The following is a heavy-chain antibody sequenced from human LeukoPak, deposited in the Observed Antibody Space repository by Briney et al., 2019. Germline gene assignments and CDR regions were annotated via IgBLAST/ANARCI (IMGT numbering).Heavy chain of an antibody. Sequence: ASVKVSCKASGYTFTSYAMHWVRQAPGQGLEWMGWITPSGGTNYAQKFQGRVTMTRDTSISTAYMELSRLRSDDTAVYYCATYYYYGMDVWGQGTTVTVSS. V-gene: IGHV1-2*02. CDR1: GYTFTSYA. J-gene: IGHJ6*02. CDR2: ITPSGGT. CDR3: ATYYYYGMDV.